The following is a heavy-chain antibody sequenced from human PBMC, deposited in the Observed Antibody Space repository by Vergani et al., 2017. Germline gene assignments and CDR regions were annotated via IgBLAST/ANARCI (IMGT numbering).Heavy chain of an antibody. J-gene: IGHJ4*02. V-gene: IGHV3-21*01. Sequence: EVQLVESGGGLVKPGGSLRLSCAASGFTFSSSSMNWVRQAPGKGLEWVSSISSSSSYIYYADSVKGRFTISRDNAKNSLYLQMNSLRAEDTAVYYCASGYSGYDWGGFDYWGRGSLVTVSS. CDR2: ISSSSSYI. CDR1: GFTFSSSS. D-gene: IGHD5-12*01. CDR3: ASGYSGYDWGGFDY.